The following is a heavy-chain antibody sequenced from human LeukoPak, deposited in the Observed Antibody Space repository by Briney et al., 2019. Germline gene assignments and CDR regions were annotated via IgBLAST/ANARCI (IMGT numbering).Heavy chain of an antibody. CDR3: ARGVARYYVDY. D-gene: IGHD2-8*01. CDR2: IWYDGSNK. J-gene: IGHJ4*02. Sequence: GGSLRHSCAASGFTFRSYGMHWVRQPPGKGLEWVAVIWYDGSNKYYSDSVKGRFTNSRDNSKNTLYLQMNSLSAEETAVYYCARGVARYYVDYGGQGTLVTVSS. V-gene: IGHV3-33*01. CDR1: GFTFRSYG.